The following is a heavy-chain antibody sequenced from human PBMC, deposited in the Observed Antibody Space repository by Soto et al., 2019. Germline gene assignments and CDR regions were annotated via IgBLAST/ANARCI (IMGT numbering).Heavy chain of an antibody. V-gene: IGHV1-24*01. CDR2: FDPEDGEP. CDR1: GYTHPELP. CDR3: ARSYSGYDYFAGNWFDP. J-gene: IGHJ5*02. Sequence: ASVKVSCKVSGYTHPELPIHWVRQAPGKGLEWMGGFDPEDGEPIYAQKFQGRVTMTQDTSTDTAYMEMSSLTSEDTAVYYCARSYSGYDYFAGNWFDPWGQGTLVTVSS. D-gene: IGHD5-12*01.